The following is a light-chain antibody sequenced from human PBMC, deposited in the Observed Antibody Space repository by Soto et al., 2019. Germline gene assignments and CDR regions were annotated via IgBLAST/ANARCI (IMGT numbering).Light chain of an antibody. Sequence: EIVMTQSPATLSVSPGERATLSCRASQSVSSNFSWYQQKPGQAPRLLIYGASTRATGIPAWFSGSGSGTDFTLTISSLQSEDFAVYYCQQYNNWPPITFGGGTKVEIK. CDR3: QQYNNWPPIT. CDR1: QSVSSN. CDR2: GAS. J-gene: IGKJ4*01. V-gene: IGKV3-15*01.